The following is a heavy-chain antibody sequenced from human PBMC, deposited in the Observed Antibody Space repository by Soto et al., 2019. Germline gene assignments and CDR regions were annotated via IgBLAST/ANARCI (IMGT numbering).Heavy chain of an antibody. J-gene: IGHJ6*02. CDR3: AREGLGYCSGGSCHYYGMDV. CDR1: GYTFTSYG. V-gene: IGHV1-18*01. CDR2: ISAYNGNT. D-gene: IGHD2-15*01. Sequence: ASVKVSCKASGYTFTSYGISWVRQAPGQGLEWMGWISAYNGNTNYAQKLRGRVTMTTDTSTSTAYMELRSLSSDDTAVYYCAREGLGYCSGGSCHYYGMDVWGQGTTVTVSS.